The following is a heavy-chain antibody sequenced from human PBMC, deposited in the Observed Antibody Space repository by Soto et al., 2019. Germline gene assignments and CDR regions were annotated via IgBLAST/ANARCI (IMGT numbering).Heavy chain of an antibody. Sequence: QLQLQESGSGLVKPSQTLSLTCAVSGGSISSGGYSWSWIRQPPGKGLEWIGYIYHSGSTYYNPSHQSRVTISXXRXKXXFSLKLSSVTAADTAVYYCARVSGSGSYYSPWFDPWGQGTLVTVSS. CDR1: GGSISSGGYS. D-gene: IGHD3-10*01. J-gene: IGHJ5*02. CDR3: ARVSGSGSYYSPWFDP. CDR2: IYHSGST. V-gene: IGHV4-30-2*01.